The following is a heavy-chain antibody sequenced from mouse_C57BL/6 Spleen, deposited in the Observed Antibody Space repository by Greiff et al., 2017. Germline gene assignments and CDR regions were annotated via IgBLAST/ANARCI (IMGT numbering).Heavy chain of an antibody. V-gene: IGHV2-2*01. CDR1: GFSLTSYG. J-gene: IGHJ1*03. Sequence: QVQLQQSGPGLVQPSQSLSITCTVSGFSLTSYGVHWVRQSPGKGLEWLGVIWSGGSTDYNAAFISRLSISKDNSKSQVFFKMNSLQADDTAIYYCASPTYYGSSHWYFDVWGTGTTVTVSS. D-gene: IGHD1-1*01. CDR2: IWSGGST. CDR3: ASPTYYGSSHWYFDV.